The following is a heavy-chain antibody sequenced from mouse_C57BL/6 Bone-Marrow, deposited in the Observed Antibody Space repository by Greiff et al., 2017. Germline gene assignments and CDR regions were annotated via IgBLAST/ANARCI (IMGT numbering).Heavy chain of an antibody. V-gene: IGHV1-26*01. D-gene: IGHD1-1*02. CDR2: INPNNGGT. CDR1: GYTFTDYY. J-gene: IGHJ4*01. Sequence: EVQLQQSGPELVKPGASVKISCKASGYTFTDYYMNWVKQSHGKSLEWIGDINPNNGGTSYNQKFKGKATLTVDKSSSTAYMELRSLTSEDSAVYYCARPLITIHYVGMDYWGQGTSVTVSS. CDR3: ARPLITIHYVGMDY.